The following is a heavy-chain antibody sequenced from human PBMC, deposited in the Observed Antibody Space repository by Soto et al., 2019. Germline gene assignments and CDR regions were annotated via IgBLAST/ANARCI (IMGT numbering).Heavy chain of an antibody. CDR1: GSTFTSYG. J-gene: IGHJ4*02. Sequence: XSVKVSCRCSGSTFTSYGISLVRQAPGQGLEWMGWISAYNGNTNYAQKLQGRVTMTTDTSTSTAYMELRSLRYDDTAVYYCARDRPGIEAAGPRGYFDHWGQGTLVTVSS. V-gene: IGHV1-18*01. D-gene: IGHD6-13*01. CDR3: ARDRPGIEAAGPRGYFDH. CDR2: ISAYNGNT.